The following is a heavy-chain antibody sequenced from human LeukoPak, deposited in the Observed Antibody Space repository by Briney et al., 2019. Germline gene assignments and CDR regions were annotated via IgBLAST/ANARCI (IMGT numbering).Heavy chain of an antibody. CDR1: GYTFTSYA. CDR3: GQTNGRYSGYDPTPYYYMDV. CDR2: IIPIFGTA. V-gene: IGHV1-69*05. D-gene: IGHD5-12*01. J-gene: IGHJ6*03. Sequence: SLKVSCKASGYTFTSYAISSVRQAPGQGLEWMGGIIPIFGTANYAQKFQGRVTITTDESTSTAYMELSSLRSEDTAVYYCGQTNGRYSGYDPTPYYYMDVWGKGTTVTVSS.